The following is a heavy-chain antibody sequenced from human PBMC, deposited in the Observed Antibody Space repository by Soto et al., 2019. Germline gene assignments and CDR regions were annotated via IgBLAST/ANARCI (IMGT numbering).Heavy chain of an antibody. CDR2: IIPILGIA. V-gene: IGHV1-69*02. D-gene: IGHD4-4*01. Sequence: QVQLVQSGAEVKKPGSSMKVSCKASGGTFSSYTISWVRQAPGQGLEWMGRIIPILGIANYAQKFQGRVTITADKSTSTAYMELSSLRSEDTAVYYCARGKMTTVTAFDPWGQGTLVTVSS. CDR1: GGTFSSYT. J-gene: IGHJ5*02. CDR3: ARGKMTTVTAFDP.